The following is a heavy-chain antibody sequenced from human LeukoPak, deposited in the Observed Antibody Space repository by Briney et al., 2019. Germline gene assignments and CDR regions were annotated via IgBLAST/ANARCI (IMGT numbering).Heavy chain of an antibody. D-gene: IGHD6-19*01. CDR3: TRAVAGHPD. CDR1: GVPFSNYY. Sequence: SETLSLTCAVSGVPFSNYYWSWVRQSPRQGLEWIGEINHSGYTNYNPSLKSRVTMSIDTSKNQFSPILTSVTVADAGVYYCTRAVAGHPDWGQGTLVTVSS. CDR2: INHSGYT. J-gene: IGHJ4*02. V-gene: IGHV4-34*01.